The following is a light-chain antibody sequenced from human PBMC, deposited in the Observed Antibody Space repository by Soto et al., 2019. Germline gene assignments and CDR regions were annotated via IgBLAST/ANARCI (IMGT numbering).Light chain of an antibody. J-gene: IGKJ1*01. CDR1: QAISDW. Sequence: DIQMTQSPSTLSASVGDRVSITCRASQAISDWLAWYQQKPGQVPELLIFDVSTLESGVPSRFSGSRSGTEFTLTISSLQPDDFATYFCQQYHTYSTFGQGTQVDIK. V-gene: IGKV1-5*01. CDR3: QQYHTYST. CDR2: DVS.